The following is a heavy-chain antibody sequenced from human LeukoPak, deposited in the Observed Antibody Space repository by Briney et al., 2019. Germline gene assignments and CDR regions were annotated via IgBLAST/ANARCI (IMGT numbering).Heavy chain of an antibody. J-gene: IGHJ3*02. Sequence: GASVKVSCKTSGYTFTDYYIHWVRQAPGQGPEWMGCINPNSGGTNYAQNLQGRVTMTRDTSISTAYMELSRLRSDDTAVYYCAKSNGYGLIDIWGQGTMVTVSS. CDR1: GYTFTDYY. CDR2: INPNSGGT. D-gene: IGHD3-22*01. CDR3: AKSNGYGLIDI. V-gene: IGHV1-2*02.